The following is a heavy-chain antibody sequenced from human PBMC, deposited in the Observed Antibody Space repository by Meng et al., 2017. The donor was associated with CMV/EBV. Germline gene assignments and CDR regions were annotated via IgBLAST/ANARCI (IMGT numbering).Heavy chain of an antibody. Sequence: GGSLRLSCAASGFIFNNYVMHWVRQAPGKGLEWVAFIRNDGSNKYYAESVKGRFTISRDNSRNTLYLQMNSLRGEDTAVYYCARDADCTRTTCPPGSWGQGTLVTVSS. CDR1: GFIFNNYV. CDR2: IRNDGSNK. CDR3: ARDADCTRTTCPPGS. D-gene: IGHD1-7*01. V-gene: IGHV3-30*02. J-gene: IGHJ5*02.